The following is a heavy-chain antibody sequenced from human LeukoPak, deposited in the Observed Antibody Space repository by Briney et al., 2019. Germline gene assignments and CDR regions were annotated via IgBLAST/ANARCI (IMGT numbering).Heavy chain of an antibody. Sequence: SETLSLTCTVSGGSVSSGSYYWSWIRQPPGKGLEWIGYIYYSGSTNYNPSLKSRVTISVDTSKNQFSLKLSSVTAADTAVYYCARGGVLRYFDWLAYWGQGTLVTVSS. J-gene: IGHJ4*02. V-gene: IGHV4-61*01. CDR3: ARGGVLRYFDWLAY. CDR2: IYYSGST. D-gene: IGHD3-9*01. CDR1: GGSVSSGSYY.